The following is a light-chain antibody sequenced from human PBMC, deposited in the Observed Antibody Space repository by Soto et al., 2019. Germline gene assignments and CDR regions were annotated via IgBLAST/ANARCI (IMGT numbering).Light chain of an antibody. J-gene: IGKJ5*01. V-gene: IGKV2-28*01. CDR3: MQALQTSIT. Sequence: DIGMTQSPLSLHITIGEAASISCSSSQSLLHSNGYNYLDWYLQKPGQSPQFLIYLGSDRASGVPDRFSGSGSGTDFTLKISRVEAEDVGVYYCMQALQTSITFGQGTRLEIK. CDR2: LGS. CDR1: QSLLHSNGYNY.